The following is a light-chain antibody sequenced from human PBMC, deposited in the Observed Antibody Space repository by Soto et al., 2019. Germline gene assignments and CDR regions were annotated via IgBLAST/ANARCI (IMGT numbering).Light chain of an antibody. V-gene: IGKV1-9*01. J-gene: IGKJ4*01. CDR1: QDISSF. CDR2: AAS. CDR3: QQLLNYLT. Sequence: DIQLTQSPSFLSASVGDRVTITCRASQDISSFLAWYQQKPGKAPKLLIYAASTLQSGVPSRFSGSESGTEFTLTISSLQPEDVATYYCQQLLNYLTFGGGTKVEIK.